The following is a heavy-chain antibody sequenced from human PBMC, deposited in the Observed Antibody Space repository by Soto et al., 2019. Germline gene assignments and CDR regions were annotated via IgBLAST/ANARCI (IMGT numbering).Heavy chain of an antibody. V-gene: IGHV1-69*12. CDR2: TIPIFRTA. CDR3: ASQQLGPSYYCGMDV. Sequence: QVQLVQSGAEVKKPGSSVKVSCKASGGTFNSYAISWVRQAPGQGLEWMGGTIPIFRTADYAQKFEGSVTLTADESTSTAYMELSSLRSEDTAVCYCASQQLGPSYYCGMDVWGQGTTVTVSS. J-gene: IGHJ6*02. D-gene: IGHD6-6*01. CDR1: GGTFNSYA.